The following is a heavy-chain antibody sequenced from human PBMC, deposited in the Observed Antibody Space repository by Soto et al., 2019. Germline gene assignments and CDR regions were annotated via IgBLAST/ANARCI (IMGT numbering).Heavy chain of an antibody. J-gene: IGHJ3*02. CDR3: ARGPIVVVPAAIKGDAFDI. CDR2: INHSGST. V-gene: IGHV4-34*01. Sequence: SETLSLTCAVYGGSFSGYYWSWIRQPPGKGLEWIGEINHSGSTNYNPSLKSRVTISVDTSKNQFSLKLSSVTAADTAVYYCARGPIVVVPAAIKGDAFDIWGQGTMVTVSS. CDR1: GGSFSGYY. D-gene: IGHD2-2*02.